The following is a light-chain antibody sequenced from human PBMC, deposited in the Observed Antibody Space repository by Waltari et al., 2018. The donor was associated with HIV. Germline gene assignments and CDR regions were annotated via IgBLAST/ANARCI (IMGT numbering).Light chain of an antibody. V-gene: IGLV2-18*02. J-gene: IGLJ3*02. CDR3: SSFTASGTWV. CDR1: SNDVARYDR. CDR2: EVV. Sequence: QSALTQPPSVSGSPGQSVTIYCTGTSNDVARYDRVSCYQQPPGRGPQPLLSEVVNRPSGVPGRFSGSKSGNTASLTIFGLQSEDEADYHCSSFTASGTWVFGGGTKLTV.